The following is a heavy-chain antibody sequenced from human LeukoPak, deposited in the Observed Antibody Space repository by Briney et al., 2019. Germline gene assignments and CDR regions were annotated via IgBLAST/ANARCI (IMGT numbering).Heavy chain of an antibody. CDR3: AKDTDSSGWYGRDY. J-gene: IGHJ4*02. D-gene: IGHD6-19*01. CDR1: GFTFDDYA. V-gene: IGHV3-43*02. CDR2: ISGDGGST. Sequence: GGSLRLSCAASGFTFDDYAMHWVRHAPGKGLEWVSLISGDGGSTYYADSVKGRFTISRDNSKNSLYLQMDSLRTEDTASYYCAKDTDSSGWYGRDYWGQGTLVTVSS.